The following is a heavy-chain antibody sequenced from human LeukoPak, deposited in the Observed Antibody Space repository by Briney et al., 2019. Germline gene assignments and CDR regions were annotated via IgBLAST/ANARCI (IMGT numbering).Heavy chain of an antibody. D-gene: IGHD3-16*01. CDR1: GGTFSSYA. Sequence: SVKVSCKASGGTFSSYAISWVRQAPGQGLEWMGGIIPMYGRGNYAQKFQGRVTITADESTSTVYMELRSLTSEDTAVYYCARGQSSLGSPYYFDYWGQGTLVTVSS. CDR2: IIPMYGRG. J-gene: IGHJ4*02. CDR3: ARGQSSLGSPYYFDY. V-gene: IGHV1-69*01.